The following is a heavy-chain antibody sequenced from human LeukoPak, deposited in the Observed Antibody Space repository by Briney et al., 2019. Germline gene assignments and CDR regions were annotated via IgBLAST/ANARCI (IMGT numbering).Heavy chain of an antibody. Sequence: PGGSLRLSCAASGFTFSSYAMHWVRQAPGKGLVWVSRINSDGSNTNYADSVKGRFTISRDNSKNTLYLQINSLRAEDTAVYYCARDPGELMTTVTKGDYWGQGTLVTVSS. CDR1: GFTFSSYA. CDR3: ARDPGELMTTVTKGDY. J-gene: IGHJ4*02. D-gene: IGHD4-17*01. CDR2: INSDGSNT. V-gene: IGHV3-74*01.